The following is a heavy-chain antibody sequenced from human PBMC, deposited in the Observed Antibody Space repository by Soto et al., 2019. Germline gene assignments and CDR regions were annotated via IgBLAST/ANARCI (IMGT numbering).Heavy chain of an antibody. V-gene: IGHV1-18*01. CDR3: ARVRYGDY. CDR1: GYTFTSYG. J-gene: IGHJ4*02. Sequence: QVHLVQSGAEVKKPGASVKFSCKGSGYTFTSYGITWVRQAPGQGLEWMGWISAHNGNTDYAQKLQGRVTVTRDTSTSSAYMELRSLRSDDTAVYYCARVRYGDYWGQGALVTVSS. D-gene: IGHD1-1*01. CDR2: ISAHNGNT.